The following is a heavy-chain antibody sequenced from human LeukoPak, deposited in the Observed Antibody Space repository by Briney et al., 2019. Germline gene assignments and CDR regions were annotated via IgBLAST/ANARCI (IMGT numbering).Heavy chain of an antibody. CDR1: GGTFSSYV. D-gene: IGHD3-22*01. CDR2: IIPIFGAA. Sequence: AVKVSCKAFGGTFSSYVISWVRQAAGQGLEWVGRIIPIFGAANYAQKFQGRVTITTDESTSTAYMELSSLRSEDTAVYYCARDLPHYYDSSGYSDYWGQGTLVTVSS. V-gene: IGHV1-69*05. J-gene: IGHJ4*02. CDR3: ARDLPHYYDSSGYSDY.